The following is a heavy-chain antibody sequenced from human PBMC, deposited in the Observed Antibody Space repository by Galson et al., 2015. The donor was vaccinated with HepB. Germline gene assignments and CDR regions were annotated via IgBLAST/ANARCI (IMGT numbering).Heavy chain of an antibody. CDR3: ARDPFSSSLSDFGY. CDR2: ISSSSSTI. V-gene: IGHV3-48*01. J-gene: IGHJ4*02. D-gene: IGHD6-6*01. Sequence: SLRLSCAASGFTFSSYSMNWVRQAPGKGLEWVSYISSSSSTIYYADSVKGRFTISRDNAKNSLYLQMNSLRTEDTAVYYCARDPFSSSLSDFGYWGQGTLVTVSS. CDR1: GFTFSSYS.